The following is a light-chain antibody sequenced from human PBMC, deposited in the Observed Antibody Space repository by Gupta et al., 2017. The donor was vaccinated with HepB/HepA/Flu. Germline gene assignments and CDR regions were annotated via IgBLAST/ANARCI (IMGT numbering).Light chain of an antibody. CDR1: NSNTGNNY. Sequence: QPVLPPPPPVSAAPGQKVTISCPASNSNTGNNYVSWYHQIPGTAPKLLIYDNNKRPSGIPDRFSGSKSGTSATLGITGPQTGDEADYYCGTWDRSLSVVIFGGGTKLTVL. V-gene: IGLV1-51*01. J-gene: IGLJ2*01. CDR2: DNN. CDR3: GTWDRSLSVVI.